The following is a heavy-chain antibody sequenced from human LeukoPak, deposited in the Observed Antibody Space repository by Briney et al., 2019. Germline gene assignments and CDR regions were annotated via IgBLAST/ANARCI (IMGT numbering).Heavy chain of an antibody. CDR1: GFTFSSYS. V-gene: IGHV3-21*01. CDR3: ARDITIFGVVILDY. Sequence: GGSLRLSCAASGFTFSSYSMNWVRQAPGKGLEWVSSISSSSSYIYYADSVKGRFTISRDNAKNSLYLQMNSLRAEDTAVYYCARDITIFGVVILDYWGQGTLVTVSS. CDR2: ISSSSSYI. J-gene: IGHJ4*02. D-gene: IGHD3-3*01.